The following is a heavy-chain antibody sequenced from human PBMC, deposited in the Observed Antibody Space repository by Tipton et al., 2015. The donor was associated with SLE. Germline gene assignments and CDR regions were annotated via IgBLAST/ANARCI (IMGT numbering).Heavy chain of an antibody. Sequence: PGLVKPSETLSLTCTVSGGSISSGGYYWSWIRQHPGKGLEWIGYIYYSGSTYYNPSLNSRVTISVDTSKNQFSLKLSSVTAADTAVYYCARRWELPGAFDIWGQGTMVTVSS. CDR1: GGSISSGGYY. J-gene: IGHJ3*02. D-gene: IGHD1-26*01. CDR3: ARRWELPGAFDI. CDR2: IYYSGST. V-gene: IGHV4-31*03.